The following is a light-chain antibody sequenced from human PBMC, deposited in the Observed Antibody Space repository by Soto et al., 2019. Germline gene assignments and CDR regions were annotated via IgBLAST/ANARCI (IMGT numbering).Light chain of an antibody. J-gene: IGKJ5*01. CDR2: DAS. CDR3: PQRSNLTPT. CDR1: QFIDSY. V-gene: IGKV3-11*01. Sequence: EIVLTQSPATLSLSPGERANLSCRASQFIDSYLAWYRQIPGQAPRLLIYDASNRETGIPDRFSGGGAGSECTRPISSLEPEDVEVDYCPQRSNLTPTFGQGTRLEIK.